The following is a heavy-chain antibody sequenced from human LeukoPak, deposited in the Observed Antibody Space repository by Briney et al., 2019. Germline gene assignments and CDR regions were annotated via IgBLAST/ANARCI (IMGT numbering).Heavy chain of an antibody. CDR3: ARDLSSSDYFGWFDP. CDR1: GGSISSYY. V-gene: IGHV4-59*01. Sequence: SETLSLTCTVSGGSISSYYWSWIRQPPGKGLEWIGYIYYSGSTSYNPSLKSRVTISVDTSETQFSLKLSSVTAADTAVYYCARDLSSSDYFGWFDPWGQGTLVTVSS. D-gene: IGHD3-22*01. J-gene: IGHJ5*02. CDR2: IYYSGST.